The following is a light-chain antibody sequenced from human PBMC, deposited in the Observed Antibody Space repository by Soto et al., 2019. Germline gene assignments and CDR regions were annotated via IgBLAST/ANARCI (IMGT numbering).Light chain of an antibody. V-gene: IGLV1-47*01. Sequence: QSVLTQPPSASGTPGQRVTISCSGSSSNIGINYVYWYQQLPGTAPKLLLYRNNQRPSGVPDRFSGSKSGTSASLAISGLRAEEEADYYWSAWDDSLSGPVFGGGTKLTVL. J-gene: IGLJ2*01. CDR2: RNN. CDR3: SAWDDSLSGPV. CDR1: SSNIGINY.